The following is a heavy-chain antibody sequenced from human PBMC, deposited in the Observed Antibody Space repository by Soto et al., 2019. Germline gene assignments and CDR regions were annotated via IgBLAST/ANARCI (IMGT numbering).Heavy chain of an antibody. CDR2: ISAAGDP. J-gene: IGHJ6*02. V-gene: IGHV3-13*05. Sequence: EVQLVESGGGLVQPGGSLRLSCEASGFTFRNYDMHWVRQGTGKGLEWVSGISAAGDPDYADSVEGRFTISRENAQNAFFLQMNSLRVSDTAVYYCARTDRDFYGLDVWGQGTTVIGSS. CDR3: ARTDRDFYGLDV. CDR1: GFTFRNYD.